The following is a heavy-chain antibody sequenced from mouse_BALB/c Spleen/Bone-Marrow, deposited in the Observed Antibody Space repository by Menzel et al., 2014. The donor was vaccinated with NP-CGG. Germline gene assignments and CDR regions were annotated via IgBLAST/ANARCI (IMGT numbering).Heavy chain of an antibody. CDR1: GFTFSDYY. V-gene: IGHV5-4*02. CDR3: GRAWFAY. CDR2: ISDGGSYT. D-gene: IGHD3-3*01. J-gene: IGHJ3*01. Sequence: EVKLVESGGGLVKPGGSLKLSCAASGFTFSDYYMYWVRQTPEKGLEWVATISDGGSYTYYPDSVKGRFTISRDNAKNNLYLQMSSLKSEDTAMYYCGRAWFAYWGQGTLVTVSA.